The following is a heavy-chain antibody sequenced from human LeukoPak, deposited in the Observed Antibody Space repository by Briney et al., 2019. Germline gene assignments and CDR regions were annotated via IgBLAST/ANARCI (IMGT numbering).Heavy chain of an antibody. D-gene: IGHD2-21*01. J-gene: IGHJ3*01. CDR2: INTAGST. Sequence: GGSLRLSCEVSGLTFSNVWVHWVRQTPGQGLVWVCRINTAGSTVYADPVKGRFTISRDNAKNMVYLQMNSLRTEDTAVYYCASFRDTDNWGRGTMVTVSS. V-gene: IGHV3-74*01. CDR3: ASFRDTDN. CDR1: GLTFSNVW.